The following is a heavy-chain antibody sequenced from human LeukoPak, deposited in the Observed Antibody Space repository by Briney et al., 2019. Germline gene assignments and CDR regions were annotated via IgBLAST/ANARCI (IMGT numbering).Heavy chain of an antibody. CDR2: TNPTGGST. J-gene: IGHJ4*02. CDR1: GYTFPSYF. Sequence: ASVKVSCKASGYTFPSYFMHWVRQAPGQGLEWMGITNPTGGSTTYAQKFQGRVTMTRDTSTSTVYMELSSLRFDDTAVYYCARTAARRFDYWGQGTLVTVSS. D-gene: IGHD6-6*01. CDR3: ARTAARRFDY. V-gene: IGHV1-46*01.